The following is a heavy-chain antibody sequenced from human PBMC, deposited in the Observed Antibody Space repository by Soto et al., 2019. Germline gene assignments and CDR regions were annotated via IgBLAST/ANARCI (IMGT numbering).Heavy chain of an antibody. CDR1: GFTFSSYG. Sequence: QVQLVESGGGVVQPGRSLRLSCAASGFTFSSYGMHWVRQAPGKGLEGGAVISYDGSNKYYADSVKGRFTISRDNSKNTLYLQMNSLRAEDTAVYYCASLSVPAAMEAGWFDPWGQGTLVTVSS. CDR3: ASLSVPAAMEAGWFDP. J-gene: IGHJ5*02. V-gene: IGHV3-30*03. CDR2: ISYDGSNK. D-gene: IGHD2-2*01.